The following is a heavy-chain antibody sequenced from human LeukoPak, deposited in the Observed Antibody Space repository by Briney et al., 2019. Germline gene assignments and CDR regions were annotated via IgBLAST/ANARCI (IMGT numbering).Heavy chain of an antibody. J-gene: IGHJ3*02. CDR3: ARYPIARGYCSSTSCYELTDNAFDI. Sequence: ASVKVSCKASGYTFTSYDINWVRQATGQGLEWMGWMNPNSGNTGDAQKFQGRVTMTRNTSISTAYMELSSLRSEDTAVYYCARYPIARGYCSSTSCYELTDNAFDIWGQGTMVTVSS. CDR1: GYTFTSYD. V-gene: IGHV1-8*01. D-gene: IGHD2-2*01. CDR2: MNPNSGNT.